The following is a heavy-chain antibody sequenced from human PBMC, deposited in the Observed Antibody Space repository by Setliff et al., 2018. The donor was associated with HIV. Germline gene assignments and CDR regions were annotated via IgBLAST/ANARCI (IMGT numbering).Heavy chain of an antibody. D-gene: IGHD4-17*01. J-gene: IGHJ3*02. V-gene: IGHV4-34*01. CDR2: VNHSGST. CDR1: GGSFNGYY. CDR3: ARHSLGNIGDYIRIGAIDI. Sequence: SETLSLTCAVYGGSFNGYYWSWIRQPPGKGLEWIGEVNHSGSTNYNPSLKSRVTISVDTSKNQFSLKLSSVTAADTAVYYCARHSLGNIGDYIRIGAIDIWGQGTMVTVSS.